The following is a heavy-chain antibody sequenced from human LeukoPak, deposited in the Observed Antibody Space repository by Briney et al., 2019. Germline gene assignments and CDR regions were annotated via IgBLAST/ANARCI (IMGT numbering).Heavy chain of an antibody. CDR1: GFSLHTPGVG. Sequence: EACPTLVNPTQTLTLTCTFSGFSLHTPGVGVGCIGQPPGKALEWLALIYWNHQKRYSPSLKNRLSITTDPSKNQVVLTMANLDPVDTATYYCARAYYFDSSGYFFDYWGQGTLVTVSS. D-gene: IGHD3-22*01. V-gene: IGHV2-5*01. CDR3: ARAYYFDSSGYFFDY. J-gene: IGHJ4*02. CDR2: IYWNHQK.